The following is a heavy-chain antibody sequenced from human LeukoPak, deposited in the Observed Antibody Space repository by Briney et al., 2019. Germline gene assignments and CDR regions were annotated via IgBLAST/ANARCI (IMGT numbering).Heavy chain of an antibody. Sequence: GGSLRLSCAASGFTFSSYPMHWVRQAPGKGLEWVAVISYDGTNKYYADSVKGRFTISRDNSKNTLYLQMNSLRAEDTAVYYCARQYISGYYDSSGYYTPFDYWGQGTLVTVSS. V-gene: IGHV3-30-3*01. J-gene: IGHJ4*02. CDR1: GFTFSSYP. CDR3: ARQYISGYYDSSGYYTPFDY. D-gene: IGHD3-22*01. CDR2: ISYDGTNK.